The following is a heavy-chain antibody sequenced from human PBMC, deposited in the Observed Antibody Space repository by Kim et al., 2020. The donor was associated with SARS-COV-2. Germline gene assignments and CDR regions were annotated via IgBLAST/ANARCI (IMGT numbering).Heavy chain of an antibody. Sequence: SETLSLTCAVYGGSFSGYYWSWIRQPPGKGLEWIGEINHSGSTNYNPSLKSRVTISVDTSKNQFSLKLSSVTAADTAVYYCARGGQYYGFWGGYSGPYYYYGIDVWGQGTTVTVSS. CDR3: ARGGQYYGFWGGYSGPYYYYGIDV. J-gene: IGHJ6*02. V-gene: IGHV4-34*01. CDR2: INHSGST. D-gene: IGHD3-3*01. CDR1: GGSFSGYY.